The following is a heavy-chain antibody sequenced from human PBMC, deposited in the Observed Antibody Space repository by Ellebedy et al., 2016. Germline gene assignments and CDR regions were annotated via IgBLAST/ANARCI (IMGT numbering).Heavy chain of an antibody. CDR1: GFTFISST. D-gene: IGHD6-19*01. V-gene: IGHV3-21*01. J-gene: IGHJ4*02. CDR2: ISSSSGYI. CDR3: AKSQYNIGWYLDY. Sequence: GESLKISXAASGFTFISSTMHWVRQAPGKGLEWVSFISSSSGYIYYADSLKGRFTISRDNTKNSLYLQMNSLRAEDTAIYYCAKSQYNIGWYLDYWGQGILVTVSS.